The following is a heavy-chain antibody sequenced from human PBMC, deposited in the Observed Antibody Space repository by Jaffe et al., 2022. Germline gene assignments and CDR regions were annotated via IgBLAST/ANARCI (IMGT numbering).Heavy chain of an antibody. D-gene: IGHD3-16*02. V-gene: IGHV3-15*01. CDR1: GFTFSNAW. Sequence: EVQLVESGGGLVKPGGSLRLSCAASGFTFSNAWMSWVRQAPGKGLEWVGRIKSKTDGGTTDYAAPVKGRFTISRDDSKNTLYLQMNSLKTEDTAVYYCTTARSVYDYIWGSYRKPVANFDYWGQGTLVTVSS. J-gene: IGHJ4*02. CDR2: IKSKTDGGTT. CDR3: TTARSVYDYIWGSYRKPVANFDY.